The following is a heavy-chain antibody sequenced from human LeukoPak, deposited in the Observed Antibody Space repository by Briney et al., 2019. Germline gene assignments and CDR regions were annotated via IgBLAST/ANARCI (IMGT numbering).Heavy chain of an antibody. CDR2: INAYIGNT. V-gene: IGHV1-18*01. CDR1: GYTFTSYV. J-gene: IGHJ5*02. D-gene: IGHD3-10*01. CDR3: ARNYYYGSGSYARDNWFDP. Sequence: ASVKVSCKASGYTFTSYVISWVGLAPGQGLEWMGWINAYIGNTNYAQTLQGRVTMTTATSTSTAYMELRSVRSDDTAVYYYARNYYYGSGSYARDNWFDPWGQGTLVTVSS.